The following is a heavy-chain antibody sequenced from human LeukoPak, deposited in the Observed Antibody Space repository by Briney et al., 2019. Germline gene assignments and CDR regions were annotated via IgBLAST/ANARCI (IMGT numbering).Heavy chain of an antibody. D-gene: IGHD2/OR15-2a*01. J-gene: IGHJ4*02. CDR3: ARHVLRRGHFDY. Sequence: SETLSLTCTVSGGSISSSSYYWGWIRQPPGKGLEWIGSIYYSGSTYYNPSLKSRVTISVDTSKNQFSLKLSSVTAADTAVYYCARHVLRRGHFDYWGQGTLVTVSS. V-gene: IGHV4-39*01. CDR2: IYYSGST. CDR1: GGSISSSSYY.